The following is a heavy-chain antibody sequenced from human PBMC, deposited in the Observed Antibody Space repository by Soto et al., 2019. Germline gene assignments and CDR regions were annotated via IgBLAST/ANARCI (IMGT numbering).Heavy chain of an antibody. CDR3: ARLEVLATISYYFDF. CDR2: IYYRGNA. Sequence: QLQLQESGPGLVKPSETLSLTCSVSDDSINSDKYYWGWIRQPPGKGLEWIGSIYYRGNAYYTPSLQARVTISLDKSRCQFSLKLNSVPAAYSDVYFCARLEVLATISYYFDFWGPGALVTVSS. CDR1: DDSINSDKYY. V-gene: IGHV4-39*01. J-gene: IGHJ4*02. D-gene: IGHD2-8*02.